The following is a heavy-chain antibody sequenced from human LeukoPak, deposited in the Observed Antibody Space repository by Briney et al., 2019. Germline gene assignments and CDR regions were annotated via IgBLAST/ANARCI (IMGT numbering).Heavy chain of an antibody. J-gene: IGHJ4*02. D-gene: IGHD6-19*01. Sequence: PSETLSLTCTVSGGSISSYYWSWIRQPPGKGLEWIGCIYYTGSTNYNPPLQSRVTISVDTSKNQFSLKLSAVTAADTAVYYCATGRAYSSVDYWGQGT. V-gene: IGHV4-59*01. CDR1: GGSISSYY. CDR3: ATGRAYSSVDY. CDR2: IYYTGST.